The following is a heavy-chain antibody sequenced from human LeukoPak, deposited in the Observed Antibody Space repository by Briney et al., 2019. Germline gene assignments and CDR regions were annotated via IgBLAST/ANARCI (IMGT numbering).Heavy chain of an antibody. CDR2: IYHSGST. Sequence: PSETLSLTCTVSGGSISSSSYYWGWIRQPPGKGLEWIGSIYHSGSTYYNPSLKSRVTISVDTSKNQFSLKLSSVTAADTAVYYCARRGGYSGYEQVWGQGTLVTVSS. CDR1: GGSISSSSYY. D-gene: IGHD5-12*01. V-gene: IGHV4-39*07. CDR3: ARRGGYSGYEQV. J-gene: IGHJ4*02.